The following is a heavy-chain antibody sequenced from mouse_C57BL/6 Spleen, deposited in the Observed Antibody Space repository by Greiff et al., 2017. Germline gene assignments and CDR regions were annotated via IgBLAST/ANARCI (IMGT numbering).Heavy chain of an antibody. CDR1: GFTFSDYG. CDR2: ISSGSSTI. CDR3: ARPEYDYDGVYFDY. J-gene: IGHJ2*01. V-gene: IGHV5-17*01. Sequence: EVMLVESGGGLVKPGGSLKLSCAASGFTFSDYGMHWVRQAPEKGLEWVAYISSGSSTIYYADTVKGRFTISRDNDKNTLFLHMTSLMSADTAMYYCARPEYDYDGVYFDYWGQGTTLTVSS. D-gene: IGHD2-4*01.